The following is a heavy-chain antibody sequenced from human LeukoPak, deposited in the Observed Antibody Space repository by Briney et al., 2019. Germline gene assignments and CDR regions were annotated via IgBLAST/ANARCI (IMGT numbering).Heavy chain of an antibody. Sequence: ASVKVSCKASGYTFTGHYLHWVRQAPGQGLEWMGIINPSGGSTSYAQKFQGRVTMTRDTSTSTVYMELSSLRSEDTAVYYCAREGANDIVVVPASRWFDPWGQGTLVTVSS. CDR3: AREGANDIVVVPASRWFDP. J-gene: IGHJ5*02. CDR1: GYTFTGHY. CDR2: INPSGGST. D-gene: IGHD2-2*01. V-gene: IGHV1-46*01.